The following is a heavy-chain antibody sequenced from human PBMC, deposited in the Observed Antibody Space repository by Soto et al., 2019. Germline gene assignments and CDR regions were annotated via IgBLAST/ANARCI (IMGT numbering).Heavy chain of an antibody. CDR3: ARDPLFTRYIIGWYGGDY. CDR1: GFTFSSYS. V-gene: IGHV3-21*01. Sequence: EVQLVESGGGLVKPGGSLRLSCAASGFTFSSYSMNWVRQSPGKGLELVSSISSSSSYIYYADSVKGRFTISRDNAKNSLYLQMNSLRAEDTAVYYCARDPLFTRYIIGWYGGDYWGQGTLVTVSS. CDR2: ISSSSSYI. D-gene: IGHD6-19*01. J-gene: IGHJ4*02.